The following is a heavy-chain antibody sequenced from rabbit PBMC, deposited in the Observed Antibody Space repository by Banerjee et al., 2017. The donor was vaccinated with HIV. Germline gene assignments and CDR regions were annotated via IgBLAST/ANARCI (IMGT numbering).Heavy chain of an antibody. D-gene: IGHD6-1*01. CDR3: ARDYAGDAGYGYGPTYFNL. J-gene: IGHJ4*01. CDR1: GLDFSSSYW. V-gene: IGHV1S45*01. CDR2: IYAGSSGST. Sequence: QQQLEESGGGLVKPGASLTLTCTASGLDFSSSYWISWVRQAPGKGLEWIACIYAGSSGSTYYASWAKGRFTISKTSSTTVTLQMTSLTAADTATYFCARDYAGDAGYGYGPTYFNLWGQGTLVTVS.